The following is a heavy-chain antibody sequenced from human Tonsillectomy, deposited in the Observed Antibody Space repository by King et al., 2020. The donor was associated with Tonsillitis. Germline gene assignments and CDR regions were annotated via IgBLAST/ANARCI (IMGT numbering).Heavy chain of an antibody. CDR1: GFDFTNSY. CDR3: ARDGGHWDFDY. V-gene: IGHV1-46*01. CDR2: INPRT. Sequence: VQLVESGAEVKKPGASVKVSCKASGFDFTNSYMHWVRQAPGQGLEWMGIINPRTTYAQKFQGRITVTRDTSANTVYMELSGLRSDDTGVYYCARDGGHWDFDYGGQGTLVAVPS. D-gene: IGHD7-27*01. J-gene: IGHJ4*02.